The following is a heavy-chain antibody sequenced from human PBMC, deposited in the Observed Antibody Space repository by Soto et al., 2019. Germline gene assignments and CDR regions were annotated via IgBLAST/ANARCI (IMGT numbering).Heavy chain of an antibody. J-gene: IGHJ6*02. V-gene: IGHV3-33*01. CDR3: ARDSWIQLNYGMDV. Sequence: QVQLVESGGGVVQPGRSLRLSCAASGFTFSSYGMHWVRQAPGKGLEWVAVIGYDGSNKYYADSVKGRFTISRDNSKNTLYLQMNSLRAEDTAVYYCARDSWIQLNYGMDVWGQGTTVTVSS. CDR2: IGYDGSNK. D-gene: IGHD5-18*01. CDR1: GFTFSSYG.